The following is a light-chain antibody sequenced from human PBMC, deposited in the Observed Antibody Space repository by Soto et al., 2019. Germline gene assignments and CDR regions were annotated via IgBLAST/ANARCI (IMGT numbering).Light chain of an antibody. V-gene: IGLV2-11*01. CDR1: SSDVGDYNY. CDR2: DVY. CDR3: CSYAGSSTSVL. J-gene: IGLJ2*01. Sequence: QSALTQPPSASGSPGQSVTLSCTGTSSDVGDYNYVSWYQHHPGNAPKLIIHDVYKRPSGVPDRFSASKSGNTASLTISGLQIEDEADYYCCSYAGSSTSVLFGGGTKLTVL.